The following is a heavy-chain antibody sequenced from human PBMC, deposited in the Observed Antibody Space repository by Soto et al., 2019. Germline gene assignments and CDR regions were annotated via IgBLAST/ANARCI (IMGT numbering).Heavy chain of an antibody. CDR1: GFTFSSDW. CDR2: INSDGSST. V-gene: IGHV3-74*01. Sequence: GSLRLSCAVSGFTFSSDWMHWVRQAPGKGLVWVSRINSDGSSTSYADSVKGRFTISRDNSRNTLFLQMNSLRAEDTAVYYCARDYYKYYDSSGYYRSPAYWGQGTLVTVSS. D-gene: IGHD3-22*01. J-gene: IGHJ4*02. CDR3: ARDYYKYYDSSGYYRSPAY.